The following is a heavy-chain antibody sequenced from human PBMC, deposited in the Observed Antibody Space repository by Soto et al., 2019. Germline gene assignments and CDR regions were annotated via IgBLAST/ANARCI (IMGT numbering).Heavy chain of an antibody. CDR2: ISGSGGST. J-gene: IGHJ6*04. D-gene: IGHD6-19*01. V-gene: IGHV3-23*01. CDR1: GFTFSSYA. CDR3: AKDSSSGWSIYGRDV. Sequence: GGSLRLSCAASGFTFSSYAMSWVRQAPGKGLEWVSAISGSGGSTYYADSVKGRFTISRDNSKNTLYLQMNSLRAEDTAVYYSAKDSSSGWSIYGRDVGGKGTTVTVSS.